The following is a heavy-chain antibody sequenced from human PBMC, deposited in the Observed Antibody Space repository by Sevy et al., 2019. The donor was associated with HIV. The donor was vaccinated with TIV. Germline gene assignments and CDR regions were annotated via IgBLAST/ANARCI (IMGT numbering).Heavy chain of an antibody. Sequence: GGSLRLSCAASGFTFSSYSMNWVRQAPGKGLEWVSSISSSSSYIYYADSVKGRFTISRDNAKNSLYLQMNSLRAEDTALYYCAAGTVVTPYWFDPWGQGTLVTVSS. CDR1: GFTFSSYS. CDR3: AAGTVVTPYWFDP. J-gene: IGHJ5*02. D-gene: IGHD2-21*02. V-gene: IGHV3-21*01. CDR2: ISSSSSYI.